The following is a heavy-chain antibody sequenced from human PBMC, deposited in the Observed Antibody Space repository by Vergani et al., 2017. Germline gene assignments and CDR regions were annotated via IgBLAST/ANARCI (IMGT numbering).Heavy chain of an antibody. J-gene: IGHJ4*02. CDR1: GFTFSDYY. CDR2: ISSSSSYT. V-gene: IGHV3-11*06. CDR3: ARRPRSEPYYFDY. Sequence: QVQLVESGGGLVKPGGSLRLSCAASGFTFSDYYMSWIRQAPGKGLEWVSYISSSSSYTNYADSVKGRFTISRDNAKNSLYLQMNSLRAEDTAVYYCARRPRSEPYYFDYWGQGTLVTVSS. D-gene: IGHD6-25*01.